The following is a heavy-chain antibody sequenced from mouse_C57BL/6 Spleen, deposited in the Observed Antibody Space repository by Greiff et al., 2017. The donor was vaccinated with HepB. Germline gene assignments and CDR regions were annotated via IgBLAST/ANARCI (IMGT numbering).Heavy chain of an antibody. V-gene: IGHV3-6*01. D-gene: IGHD2-4*01. CDR3: APLYYDYDVGFAY. CDR1: GYSITSGYY. Sequence: EVKLQESGPGLVKPSQSLSLTCSVTGYSITSGYYWNWIRQFPGNKLEWMGFISYDGSNNYNPSLKNRISITRDTSKNQFFLKLNSVTTEDTATYYCAPLYYDYDVGFAYWGQGTLVTVSA. CDR2: ISYDGSN. J-gene: IGHJ3*01.